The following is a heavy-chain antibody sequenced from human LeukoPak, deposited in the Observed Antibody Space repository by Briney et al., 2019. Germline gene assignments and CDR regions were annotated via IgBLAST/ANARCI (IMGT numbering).Heavy chain of an antibody. J-gene: IGHJ4*02. CDR2: ISYDGSNK. D-gene: IGHD3-9*01. CDR3: AREERYFDWPRGRFDY. Sequence: GGSLRLSCAASGFTFSSYAMHWVRQAPGKGLEWVAVISYDGSNKYYADSVKGRFTISRDNSKNTLYLQMNSLRAEDTAVYYCAREERYFDWPRGRFDYWGQGTLVTVSS. V-gene: IGHV3-30-3*01. CDR1: GFTFSSYA.